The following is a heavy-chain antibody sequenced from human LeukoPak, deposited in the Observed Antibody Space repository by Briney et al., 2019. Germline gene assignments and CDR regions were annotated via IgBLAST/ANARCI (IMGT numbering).Heavy chain of an antibody. CDR3: ARAYCGGDCYAESSLIDY. CDR1: GGSVSSGGYY. D-gene: IGHD2-21*02. Sequence: PSETLSLTCTVSGGSVSSGGYYWSWIRQHPGKGLEWIGYIYYSGSTYYNPSLKSRVTISVDTSKNQFSLKPSSVTAADTAVYYCARAYCGGDCYAESSLIDYWGQGTLVTVSS. CDR2: IYYSGST. V-gene: IGHV4-31*03. J-gene: IGHJ4*02.